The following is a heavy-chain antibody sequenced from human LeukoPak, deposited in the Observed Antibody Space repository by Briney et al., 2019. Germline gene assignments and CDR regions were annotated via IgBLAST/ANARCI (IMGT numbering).Heavy chain of an antibody. V-gene: IGHV1-69*06. CDR2: IIPIFGTA. J-gene: IGHJ2*01. CDR3: ARSQPLAYFDL. CDR1: GYTFTSYG. Sequence: SVKVSCKASGYTFTSYGISWVRQAPGQGLEWMGGIIPIFGTANYAQKFQGRVTITADKSTNTAYMELSSLRSEDTAVYYCARSQPLAYFDLWGRGTLVTVSS.